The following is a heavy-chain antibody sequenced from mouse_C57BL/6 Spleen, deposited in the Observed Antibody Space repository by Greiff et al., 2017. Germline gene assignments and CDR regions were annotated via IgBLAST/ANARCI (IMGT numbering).Heavy chain of an antibody. J-gene: IGHJ2*01. CDR1: GYAFSSSW. CDR2: IYPGDGDT. Sequence: VQLQQSGPELVKPGASVKISCKASGYAFSSSWMHWVKQRPGKGLEWIGRIYPGDGDTNYNGKFKGKGTLTADKSSSTVYMQLSSLTSEDSAVYFCARACDGYYGMDYWGQGTTLTVSS. D-gene: IGHD2-3*01. V-gene: IGHV1-82*01. CDR3: ARACDGYYGMDY.